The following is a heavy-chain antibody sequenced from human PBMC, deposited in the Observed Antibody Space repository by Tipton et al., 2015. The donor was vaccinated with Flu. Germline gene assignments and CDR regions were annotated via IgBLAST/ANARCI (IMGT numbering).Heavy chain of an antibody. CDR2: IYSSGIT. Sequence: LRLSCTVSGGSLSSFYWTWIRQPAGKGLEWIGRIYSSGITKYNPSHKSRVTMSVDTSKNQFSLRLSSVTAADTAVYYCARGSGSGTFVIFDYWGQGTLVAVSS. D-gene: IGHD3-10*01. J-gene: IGHJ4*02. CDR3: ARGSGSGTFVIFDY. CDR1: GGSLSSFY. V-gene: IGHV4-4*07.